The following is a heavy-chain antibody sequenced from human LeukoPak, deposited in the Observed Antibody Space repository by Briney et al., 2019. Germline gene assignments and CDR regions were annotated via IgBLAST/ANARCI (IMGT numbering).Heavy chain of an antibody. CDR3: ASILRSSSGYYFDY. J-gene: IGHJ4*02. Sequence: GGSLRLSCAASGFTVSSNYMSWVRQGPGKGLEWVSVIYSGGSTYYADSVMGRFTISRDNSKNTLYLQMNSLRAEDTAVYYCASILRSSSGYYFDYWGQGTLVTVSS. CDR1: GFTVSSNY. D-gene: IGHD3-10*01. CDR2: IYSGGST. V-gene: IGHV3-53*01.